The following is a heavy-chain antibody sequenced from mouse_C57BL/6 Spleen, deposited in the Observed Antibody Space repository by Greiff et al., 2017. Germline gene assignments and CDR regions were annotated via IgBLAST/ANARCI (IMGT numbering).Heavy chain of an antibody. D-gene: IGHD1-1*01. Sequence: EVHLVESGGDLVKPGGSLKLSCAASGFTFSSYGMSWVRQTPDKRLEWVATISSGGSYTYYPDRVKGRFTISRDNAKNTLYLQMSRLKSEDTAMYYCARRDYYGSSLYFDYWGQGTTLTVSS. CDR3: ARRDYYGSSLYFDY. J-gene: IGHJ2*01. CDR2: ISSGGSYT. V-gene: IGHV5-6*01. CDR1: GFTFSSYG.